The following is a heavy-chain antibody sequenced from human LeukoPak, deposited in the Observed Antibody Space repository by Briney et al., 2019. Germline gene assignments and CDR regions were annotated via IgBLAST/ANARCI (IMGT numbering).Heavy chain of an antibody. J-gene: IGHJ5*02. Sequence: ASVKVSCKASGYTLTVYYMHWVRQAPGQALEWMGWMNPNSGGTKYAQKFQGRVTMTRDTSISTAYMVLSRLRSDDTAMYYCARDKLGLGELSLYDQWGQGTLVTVFS. D-gene: IGHD3-16*02. CDR2: MNPNSGGT. V-gene: IGHV1-2*02. CDR1: GYTLTVYY. CDR3: ARDKLGLGELSLYDQ.